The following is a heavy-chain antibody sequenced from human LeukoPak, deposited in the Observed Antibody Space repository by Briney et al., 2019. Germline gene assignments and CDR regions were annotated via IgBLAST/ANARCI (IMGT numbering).Heavy chain of an antibody. D-gene: IGHD3-9*01. CDR3: VRDWDHFDFDS. J-gene: IGHJ5*01. CDR1: GFTFSNYW. V-gene: IGHV3-74*01. CDR2: IKGDGSHT. Sequence: GGSLRLSCAASGFTFSNYWMRWVRQAPGKGLVWVSRIKGDGSHTIYADSVKGRFTISRDNAKNTLYLQMKSLRAEDTAVYYCVRDWDHFDFDSWGLGTLVTVSS.